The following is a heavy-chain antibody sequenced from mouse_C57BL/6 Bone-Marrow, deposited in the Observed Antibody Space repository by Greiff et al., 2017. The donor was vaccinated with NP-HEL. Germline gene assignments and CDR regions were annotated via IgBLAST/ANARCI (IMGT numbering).Heavy chain of an antibody. Sequence: QVQLQQSGAELVRPGTSVKVSCKASGYAFTNYLIEWVKQRPGQGLEWIGVINPGSGGTNYNEKFKGKATLTADKSSSTAYMQLSSLTSEDSAVYFCARTRYYGRDYFDYWGQGTTLTVSS. V-gene: IGHV1-54*01. CDR1: GYAFTNYL. D-gene: IGHD1-1*01. CDR3: ARTRYYGRDYFDY. CDR2: INPGSGGT. J-gene: IGHJ2*01.